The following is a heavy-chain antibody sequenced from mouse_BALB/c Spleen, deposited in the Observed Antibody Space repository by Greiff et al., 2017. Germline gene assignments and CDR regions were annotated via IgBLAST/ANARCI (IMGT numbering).Heavy chain of an antibody. CDR1: GYTFTDYY. D-gene: IGHD4-1*01. J-gene: IGHJ2*01. V-gene: IGHV1-77*01. CDR3: ERGLCGTYGDFDY. CDR2: IYPGCGNT. Sequence: VQLQQSGAELARPGASVKLSCKASGYTFTDYYINWVKQRTGQGLEWIGEIYPGCGNTYYNEKFKGKATLTADKSSSTAYMQLSSLTSEDSAVYVCERGLCGTYGDFDYWGQGTTLTVSS.